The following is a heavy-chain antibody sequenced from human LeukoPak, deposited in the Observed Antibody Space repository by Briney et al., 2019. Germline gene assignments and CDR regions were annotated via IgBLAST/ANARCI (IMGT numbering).Heavy chain of an antibody. CDR3: ARTPGYSRAFDI. CDR2: ISTTGDTI. CDR1: GFIFSDYY. D-gene: IGHD6-13*01. Sequence: PGGSLRLSCAASGFIFSDYYMSWIRQAPGKGLEWVSYISTTGDTIYYADSVKGRFTISRDNAKNSLYLQMNSLRVEETAVYYCARTPGYSRAFDIWGQGTMVTVSS. J-gene: IGHJ3*02. V-gene: IGHV3-11*04.